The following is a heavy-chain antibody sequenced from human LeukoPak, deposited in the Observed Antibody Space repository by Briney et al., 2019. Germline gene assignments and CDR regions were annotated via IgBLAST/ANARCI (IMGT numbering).Heavy chain of an antibody. CDR2: IKQDGSEK. Sequence: GGSLRLSCAASGFTFSRYWMTWVRQAPGKGLEWVANIKQDGSEKYYMDSVRGRFTISRDNAKNSLYLQMNSLRAEDTAVYYCARENSGGRPFDYWGQGTLVTVSS. CDR3: ARENSGGRPFDY. CDR1: GFTFSRYW. D-gene: IGHD2-15*01. V-gene: IGHV3-7*01. J-gene: IGHJ4*02.